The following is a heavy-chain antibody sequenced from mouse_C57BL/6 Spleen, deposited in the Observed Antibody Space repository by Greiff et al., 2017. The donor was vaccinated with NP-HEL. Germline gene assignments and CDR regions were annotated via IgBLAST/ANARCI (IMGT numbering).Heavy chain of an antibody. Sequence: VQLQQPGAELVKPGASVKMSCKASGYTFTSYWLTWVKQRPGQGLEWIGDIYPGSGSTNYNEQFMSNATLTVDTSSSTAYMQLSSLTSEDSAVYYCAREDGSSYMDYWGQGTSVTVSS. J-gene: IGHJ4*01. CDR2: IYPGSGST. CDR1: GYTFTSYW. V-gene: IGHV1-55*01. D-gene: IGHD1-1*01. CDR3: AREDGSSYMDY.